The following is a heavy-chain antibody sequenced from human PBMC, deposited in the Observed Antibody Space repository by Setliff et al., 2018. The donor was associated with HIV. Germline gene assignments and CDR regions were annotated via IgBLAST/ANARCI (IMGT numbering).Heavy chain of an antibody. Sequence: SETLSLTCTVSGGSIRSSSYYWAWLRQSPGKGLEWIGSMFYSGRTYHNPSLKSRVTISIDTSKNQFSLKLSSVTAADTAVCSCARDMMYHYDNSGSFGWFDPWGQGTLVTVSS. V-gene: IGHV4-39*07. J-gene: IGHJ5*02. D-gene: IGHD3-22*01. CDR2: MFYSGRT. CDR3: ARDMMYHYDNSGSFGWFDP. CDR1: GGSIRSSSYY.